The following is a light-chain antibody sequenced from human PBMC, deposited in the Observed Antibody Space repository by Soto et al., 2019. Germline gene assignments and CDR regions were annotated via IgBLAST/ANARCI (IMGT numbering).Light chain of an antibody. J-gene: IGKJ4*01. CDR2: GAS. Sequence: EIVMTQSPATLSVSPGERAILSCRASKSVSNNLAWYQQKPGQAPRLLIYGASTRATGIPARFSGSGSGTEFTLSISSLQPEDFAIYYCQQYNNWPPLTFGGGTKVEIK. CDR1: KSVSNN. CDR3: QQYNNWPPLT. V-gene: IGKV3-15*01.